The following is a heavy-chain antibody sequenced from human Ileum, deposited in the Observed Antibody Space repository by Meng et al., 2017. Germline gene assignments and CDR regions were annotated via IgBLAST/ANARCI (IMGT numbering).Heavy chain of an antibody. CDR1: GVFLSITVYL. CDR3: ARDGRHWGESPFDP. D-gene: IGHD7-27*01. Sequence: RKPVPGRVHFPRSPSLCCLCPGVFLSITVYLWGFIRQSTGKGLEWRGSVQNSGSTAYNPSLKSRVTVSLDTSKNQFSLKLTSVTAADTAVYFCARDGRHWGESPFDPWGQGTLVTVSS. V-gene: IGHV4-39*07. J-gene: IGHJ5*02. CDR2: VQNSGST.